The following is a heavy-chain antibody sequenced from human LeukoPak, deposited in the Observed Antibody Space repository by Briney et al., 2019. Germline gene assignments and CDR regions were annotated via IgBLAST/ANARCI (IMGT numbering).Heavy chain of an antibody. CDR2: INPNSGGT. J-gene: IGHJ4*02. CDR1: GYTFTGYY. CDR3: AREDYYDSGSSDY. D-gene: IGHD3-22*01. Sequence: RASVTVSCKASGYTFTGYYMHWVRQAPGQGLEWMGWINPNSGGTNYAQKFQGRVTITRNTSISTAYMELSSLRSEDTAIYYCAREDYYDSGSSDYWGQGTLVTVSS. V-gene: IGHV1-2*02.